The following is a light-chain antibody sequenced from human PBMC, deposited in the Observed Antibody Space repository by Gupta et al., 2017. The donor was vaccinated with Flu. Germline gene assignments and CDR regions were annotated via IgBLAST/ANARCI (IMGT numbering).Light chain of an antibody. Sequence: PATLSVTPGDRATRSWRTSQSGSFIIDWYQQKPGQAPRLVRYDESTRETRVPTRFSGSGSQTECTLTISSLQPEEFAIYHCTTYDNWPWKFGQGTKVEIK. CDR3: TTYDNWPWK. CDR2: DES. CDR1: QSGSFI. J-gene: IGKJ1*01. V-gene: IGKV3-15*01.